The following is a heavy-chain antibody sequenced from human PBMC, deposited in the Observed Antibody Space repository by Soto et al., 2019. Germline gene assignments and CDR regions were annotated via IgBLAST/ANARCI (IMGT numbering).Heavy chain of an antibody. V-gene: IGHV4-59*01. J-gene: IGHJ4*02. CDR2: IYYSGST. D-gene: IGHD3-22*01. Sequence: SETLSLTCTVSGGSISSYYWSWIRQPPGKGLEWIGYIYYSGSTNYNPSLKSRVTMSVDTSKNRFSLKLSSVTAADTAVYYCARESYYDSSGYYHTFFDYWGQGTLVTVSS. CDR3: ARESYYDSSGYYHTFFDY. CDR1: GGSISSYY.